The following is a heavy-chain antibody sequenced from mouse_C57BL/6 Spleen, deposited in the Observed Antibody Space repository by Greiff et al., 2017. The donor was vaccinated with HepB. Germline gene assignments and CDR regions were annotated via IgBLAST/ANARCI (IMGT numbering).Heavy chain of an antibody. J-gene: IGHJ2*01. V-gene: IGHV1-81*01. Sequence: VQVVESGAELARPGASVKLSCKASGYTFTSYGISWVKQRTGQGLEWIGEIYPRSGNTYYNEKFKGKATLTADKSSSTAYMELRSLTSEDSAVYFCARERDYYGSTRGDYWGQGTTLTVSS. CDR3: ARERDYYGSTRGDY. CDR2: IYPRSGNT. CDR1: GYTFTSYG. D-gene: IGHD1-1*01.